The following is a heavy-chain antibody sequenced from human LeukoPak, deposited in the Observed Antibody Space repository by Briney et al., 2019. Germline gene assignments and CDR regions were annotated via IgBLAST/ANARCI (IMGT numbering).Heavy chain of an antibody. J-gene: IGHJ4*02. CDR3: AKDAGQEWLLSRFDY. D-gene: IGHD3-3*01. Sequence: QPGRSLRLSCAASGFTFSSYGMHSVRQAPGKGLEWVAGLSYDGTNKYYADSVKGRFTISRDKSKNTLYLQMNSLRTEDTAVYYCAKDAGQEWLLSRFDYWGQGALVTVSS. V-gene: IGHV3-30*18. CDR1: GFTFSSYG. CDR2: LSYDGTNK.